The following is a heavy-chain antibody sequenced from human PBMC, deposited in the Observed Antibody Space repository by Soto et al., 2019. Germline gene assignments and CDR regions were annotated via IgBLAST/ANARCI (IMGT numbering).Heavy chain of an antibody. CDR2: TYYSGTT. CDR1: GGSISSEGYY. D-gene: IGHD5-18*01. J-gene: IGHJ4*02. V-gene: IGHV4-31*03. Sequence: SETLSLTCIVSGGSISSEGYYWSWFRQLPGKGLEWIGDTYYSGTTYHNPSLRSRLTISGDASKNQFSLKLSSVTAADTALYYCARGRGYSYGPYYFDYWGQGTLVTVSS. CDR3: ARGRGYSYGPYYFDY.